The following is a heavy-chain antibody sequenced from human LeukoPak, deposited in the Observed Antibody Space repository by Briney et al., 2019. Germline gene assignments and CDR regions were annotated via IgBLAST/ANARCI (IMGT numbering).Heavy chain of an antibody. D-gene: IGHD2-15*01. CDR1: GGSISSSSYY. CDR3: ARGYCSGGSCYALVAFDI. J-gene: IGHJ3*02. V-gene: IGHV4-39*07. Sequence: SETLSLTCTVSGGSISSSSYYWGWIRQPPGKGLEWIGYIYHSGSTYYNPSLKSRVTISVDRSKNQFSLKLSSVTAADTAVYYCARGYCSGGSCYALVAFDIWGQGTMVTVSS. CDR2: IYHSGST.